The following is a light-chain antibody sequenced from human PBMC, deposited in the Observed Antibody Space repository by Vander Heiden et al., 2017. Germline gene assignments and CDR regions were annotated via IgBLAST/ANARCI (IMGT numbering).Light chain of an antibody. CDR3: QQSDSTPQT. Sequence: GDRVTITCRTSQSIAGYLNWYHQKPGKAPKLLIYAASSLQSGVPSRFSGSGSGTEFTLTISRLQPEDFGSYYCQQSDSTPQTFGQRTKVEIK. CDR1: QSIAGY. V-gene: IGKV1-39*01. CDR2: AAS. J-gene: IGKJ1*01.